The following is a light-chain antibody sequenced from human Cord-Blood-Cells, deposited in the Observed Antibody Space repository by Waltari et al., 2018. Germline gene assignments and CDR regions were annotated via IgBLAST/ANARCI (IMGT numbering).Light chain of an antibody. J-gene: IGLJ1*01. CDR2: EGS. V-gene: IGLV2-23*01. CDR3: CSYAGSNYV. CDR1: SSDVGSYNL. Sequence: QSALTQPASVSGSPGQSITISCTGTSSDVGSYNLVSWYQQHPGKAPKLMIYEGSKRPSGVSNRSSGSKSGNTASLTISGLQAEDEADYYCCSYAGSNYVFGTGTKVTVL.